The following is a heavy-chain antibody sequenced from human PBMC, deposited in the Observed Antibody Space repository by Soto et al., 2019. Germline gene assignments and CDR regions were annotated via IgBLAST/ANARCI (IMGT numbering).Heavy chain of an antibody. CDR1: GFTFSSYW. CDR2: IKQDGSEK. V-gene: IGHV3-7*01. Sequence: GGSLRLSCAASGFTFSSYWMSWVRQAPGKGLEWVANIKQDGSEKYYVDSVKGRFTISRDNSDNTLYLQMNSLRAEDTAVYYCATRGGLLRYFDWSSGSDAFDIWGQGTMVTVSS. D-gene: IGHD3-9*01. CDR3: ATRGGLLRYFDWSSGSDAFDI. J-gene: IGHJ3*02.